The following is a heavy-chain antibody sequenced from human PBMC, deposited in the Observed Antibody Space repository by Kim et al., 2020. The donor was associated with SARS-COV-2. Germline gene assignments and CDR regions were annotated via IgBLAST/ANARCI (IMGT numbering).Heavy chain of an antibody. CDR2: IYYSGST. CDR3: ARRPLPGGYFDY. D-gene: IGHD3-16*01. CDR1: GGSISSSSYY. V-gene: IGHV4-39*01. Sequence: SETLSLTCTVSGGSISSSSYYWGWIRQPPGKGLEWIGSIYYSGSTYYNPSLKSRVTISVDTSKNQFPLKLSSVTAADTAVYYCARRPLPGGYFDYWGQGTLVTVSS. J-gene: IGHJ4*02.